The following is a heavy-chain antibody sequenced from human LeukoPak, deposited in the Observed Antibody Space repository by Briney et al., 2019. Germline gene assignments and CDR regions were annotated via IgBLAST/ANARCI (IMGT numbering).Heavy chain of an antibody. CDR2: ISGSGGST. D-gene: IGHD3-22*01. Sequence: GGSLRLSCAASGFTFSSYAMSWVRQAPGKGLEWVSAISGSGGSTYYADSVKGRFTISRDNSKNTPYLQMNSLRAEDTAVYYCAKDDYYDSSGYYFSPDYWGQGTLVTVSS. CDR1: GFTFSSYA. CDR3: AKDDYYDSSGYYFSPDY. V-gene: IGHV3-23*01. J-gene: IGHJ4*02.